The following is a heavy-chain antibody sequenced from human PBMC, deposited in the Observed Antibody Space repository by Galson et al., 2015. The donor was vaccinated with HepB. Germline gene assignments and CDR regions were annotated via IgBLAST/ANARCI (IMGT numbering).Heavy chain of an antibody. J-gene: IGHJ3*02. V-gene: IGHV1-69*02. CDR1: GGTFSSYT. Sequence: SVKVSCKASGGTFSSYTISWVRQAPGQGLEWMGRIIPILGIANYAQKFQGRVTITADKSTSTAYMELSSLRSEDTAVYYCARGTSGGAFDIWGQGTMVTVSS. CDR2: IIPILGIA. CDR3: ARGTSGGAFDI. D-gene: IGHD3-10*01.